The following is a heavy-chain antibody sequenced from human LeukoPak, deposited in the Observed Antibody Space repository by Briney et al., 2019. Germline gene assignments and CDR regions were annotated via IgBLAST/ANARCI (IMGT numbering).Heavy chain of an antibody. CDR2: IYYSGST. D-gene: IGHD6-13*01. J-gene: IGHJ4*02. V-gene: IGHV4-31*03. CDR1: GGSISSGGYY. Sequence: SQTLSLNCTVSGGSISSGGYYWSWIRQHPGKGLEWIGYIYYSGSTYYNPSLKSRVTISVDTSKNQFSLKLSSVTAADTAVYYCAREERAAAAEGGFDYWGQGTLVTFSS. CDR3: AREERAAAAEGGFDY.